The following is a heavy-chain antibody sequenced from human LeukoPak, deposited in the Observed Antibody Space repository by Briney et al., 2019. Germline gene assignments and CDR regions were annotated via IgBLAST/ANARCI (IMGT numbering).Heavy chain of an antibody. J-gene: IGHJ4*02. Sequence: ASVKVSCKASGYTFTSYGISWVRQAPGQGLEWMGWISAYNGNTNYAQKLQGRVTMTRNTSISTAYMELSSLRSEDTAVYYCARAVPYGDYGFDYWGQGTLVTVSS. CDR3: ARAVPYGDYGFDY. CDR1: GYTFTSYG. CDR2: ISAYNGNT. V-gene: IGHV1-18*01. D-gene: IGHD4-17*01.